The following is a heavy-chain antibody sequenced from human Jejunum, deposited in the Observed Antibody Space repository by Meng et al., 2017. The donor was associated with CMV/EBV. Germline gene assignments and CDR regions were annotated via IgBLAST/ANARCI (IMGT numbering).Heavy chain of an antibody. CDR3: ARQKCGGDCDMDV. CDR2: IKQDGSDK. Sequence: SGFTFSTSWMSWVRQAPGRGLEWVANIKQDGSDKFYVGSVKGRFTISRNNARNSLFLQMDGLRAEDTAVYYCARQKCGGDCDMDVWGQGTTVTVSS. D-gene: IGHD2-21*01. J-gene: IGHJ6*02. V-gene: IGHV3-7*01. CDR1: GFTFSTSW.